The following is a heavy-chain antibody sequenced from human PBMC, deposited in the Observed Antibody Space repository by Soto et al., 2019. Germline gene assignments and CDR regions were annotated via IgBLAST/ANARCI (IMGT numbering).Heavy chain of an antibody. V-gene: IGHV3-30*18. CDR3: AKDLTIFGVVPIGWFDP. CDR2: ISYDGSNK. D-gene: IGHD3-3*01. CDR1: GFTFSSYG. J-gene: IGHJ5*02. Sequence: GGSLRLSCAASGFTFSSYGMHWVRQAPGKGLEWVAVISYDGSNKYYADSVKGRFTISRDNSKNTLYLQMNSLRAEDTAVYYCAKDLTIFGVVPIGWFDPWGQGTLVTVSS.